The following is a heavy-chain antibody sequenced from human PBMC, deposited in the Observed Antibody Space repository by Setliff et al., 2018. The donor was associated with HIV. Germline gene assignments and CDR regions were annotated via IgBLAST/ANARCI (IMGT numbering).Heavy chain of an antibody. J-gene: IGHJ4*02. V-gene: IGHV3-53*01. CDR1: EVIVSNNY. Sequence: PGGSLRLSCAVSEVIVSNNYMSWVRQAPGKGLEWVSLIYAAGATYYADSVEGRFTISRDTSTNTLYLQMHSLRADDTAVYYCAKGSGFHDYWGQGTRVTVSS. CDR3: AKGSGFHDY. CDR2: IYAAGAT. D-gene: IGHD6-19*01.